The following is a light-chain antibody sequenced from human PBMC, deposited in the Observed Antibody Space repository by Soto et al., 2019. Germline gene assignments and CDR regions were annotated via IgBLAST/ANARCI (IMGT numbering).Light chain of an antibody. CDR3: QSYDSSLSVSYV. Sequence: QSVLTQPPPVSGAPGQRVTLSRTGSRSNIGAGYDVHWYQQRPGTAPKLLIYGNKNRPSGVPDRFSGSKSGTSASLAITGLQAEDEADYYCQSYDSSLSVSYVFGTGTKVTVL. CDR2: GNK. V-gene: IGLV1-40*01. CDR1: RSNIGAGYD. J-gene: IGLJ1*01.